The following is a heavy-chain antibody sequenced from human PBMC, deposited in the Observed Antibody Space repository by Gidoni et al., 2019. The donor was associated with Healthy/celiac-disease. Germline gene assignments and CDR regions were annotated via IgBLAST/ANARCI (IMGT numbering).Heavy chain of an antibody. V-gene: IGHV4-61*01. CDR2: TYYSGST. Sequence: QVQLQESGPGLVKPSETLSLTCTVSGGSVSSGSYYWSWIRQPPGKGLEWIGYTYYSGSTNYNPSLKSRVTISVDTSKNQFSLKLSSVTAADTAVYYCARVYYDFWSGYSKFDYWGQGTLVTVSS. CDR3: ARVYYDFWSGYSKFDY. J-gene: IGHJ4*02. CDR1: GGSVSSGSYY. D-gene: IGHD3-3*01.